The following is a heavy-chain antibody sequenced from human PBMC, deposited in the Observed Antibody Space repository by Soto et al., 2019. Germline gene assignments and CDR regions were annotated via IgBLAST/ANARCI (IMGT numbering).Heavy chain of an antibody. D-gene: IGHD3-16*02. J-gene: IGHJ3*02. Sequence: EVQLVQSGAEVKKPGESLKISCKGSGYSFTSYWIGWVRQMPGKGLEWMGIIYPGDSDTRYSPSFQGQVTISADKSISTAYLQWSSLKASDTAMYYCARGVRVWGSYRPHEDAFDIWGQGTMVTVSS. CDR1: GYSFTSYW. CDR2: IYPGDSDT. CDR3: ARGVRVWGSYRPHEDAFDI. V-gene: IGHV5-51*01.